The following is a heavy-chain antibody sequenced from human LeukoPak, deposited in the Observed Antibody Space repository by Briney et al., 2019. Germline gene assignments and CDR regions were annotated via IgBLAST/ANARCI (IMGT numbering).Heavy chain of an antibody. Sequence: SETLSLTCTVSGGSISSYYWSWLRQPPGKGLEWIGYIYYSGSTNYNPSLKSRVTISVDTSKNQFSLKLSSVTAADTAVYYCARGDYGSGSILDYWGQGTLVTVSS. CDR1: GGSISSYY. CDR2: IYYSGST. D-gene: IGHD3-10*01. CDR3: ARGDYGSGSILDY. J-gene: IGHJ4*02. V-gene: IGHV4-59*01.